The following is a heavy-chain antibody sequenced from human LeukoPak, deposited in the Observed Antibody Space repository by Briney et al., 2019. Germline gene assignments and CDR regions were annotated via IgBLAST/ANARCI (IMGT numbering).Heavy chain of an antibody. CDR2: IDPSGGST. Sequence: ASVKVSCKASGYTFTSYYMHWVRQAPGQGLEWMGVIDPSGGSTDYAQNFQGRVTMTRDTSTSTVYMELGSLRSEDTAVYYCARDSVSTILRTAAGEYYFDFWGQGTLVTVSS. CDR3: ARDSVSTILRTAAGEYYFDF. V-gene: IGHV1-46*01. D-gene: IGHD6-13*01. CDR1: GYTFTSYY. J-gene: IGHJ4*02.